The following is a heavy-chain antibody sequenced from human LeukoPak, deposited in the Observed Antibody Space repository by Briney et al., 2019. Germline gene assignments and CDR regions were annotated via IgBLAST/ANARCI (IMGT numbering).Heavy chain of an antibody. V-gene: IGHV1-46*01. Sequence: ASVKVSCKASGYTFTSYYMHWVRQAPGQGLEWMGIINPSGGSTSYAQKFQGRVTMTRDTSTSTVYMELSSLRSEDTAVYYCASSGRYDFWSGYFGGRDYYYYMDVWGKGTTVTVSS. CDR1: GYTFTSYY. CDR2: INPSGGST. CDR3: ASSGRYDFWSGYFGGRDYYYYMDV. J-gene: IGHJ6*03. D-gene: IGHD3-3*01.